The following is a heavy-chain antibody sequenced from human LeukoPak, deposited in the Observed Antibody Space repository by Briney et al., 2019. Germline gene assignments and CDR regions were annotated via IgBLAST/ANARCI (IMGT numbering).Heavy chain of an antibody. CDR2: IKEDDSEI. J-gene: IGHJ4*02. Sequence: PGGSLRLSCAASGFLFSKYWMTWVRQAPGKGLEWVANIKEDDSEIYYVESVKGRFTISRDNAKTSLYLQMNSLRAEDTAVYYCARHLSGVTGYTYGRGIDYWGQGTLVTVSS. CDR3: ARHLSGVTGYTYGRGIDY. V-gene: IGHV3-7*01. CDR1: GFLFSKYW. D-gene: IGHD5-18*01.